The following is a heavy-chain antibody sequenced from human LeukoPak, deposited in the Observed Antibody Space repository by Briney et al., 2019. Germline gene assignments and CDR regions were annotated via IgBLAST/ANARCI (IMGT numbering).Heavy chain of an antibody. CDR3: ARDSWGIAAAGPFDY. J-gene: IGHJ4*02. CDR2: ISYDGSNK. Sequence: SCKASGFTFSSYAMHWVRQAPGKGLEWVAVISYDGSNKYYADSVKGRFTISRDNSKNTLYLQMNSLRAEDTAVYYCARDSWGIAAAGPFDYWGQGTLVTVSS. V-gene: IGHV3-30*04. CDR1: GFTFSSYA. D-gene: IGHD6-13*01.